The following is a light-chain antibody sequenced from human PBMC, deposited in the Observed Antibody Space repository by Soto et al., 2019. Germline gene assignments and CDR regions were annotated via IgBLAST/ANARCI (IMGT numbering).Light chain of an antibody. CDR1: QSISDTF. CDR2: DAS. J-gene: IGKJ4*01. CDR3: QQRSNWLT. Sequence: EIVLTQSPGTLSLSPGERATLSCRASQSISDTFFAWYQQRPGQAPRLLIYDASNRATGIPARFSGSGSGTDFTLTISSLEPEDFAVYYCQQRSNWLTFGGGTKVDIK. V-gene: IGKV3-11*01.